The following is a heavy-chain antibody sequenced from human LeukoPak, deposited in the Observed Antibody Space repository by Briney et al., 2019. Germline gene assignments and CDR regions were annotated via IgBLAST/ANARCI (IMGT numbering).Heavy chain of an antibody. J-gene: IGHJ3*02. CDR3: AKSRRGHDAFDI. Sequence: GRSLRLSCAASGFTFDDYAMHWVRQAPGKGLEWVSGISRNSGSIGYADSVKGRFTISRDNAKNSLYLQMNSLRAEDTALYYYAKSRRGHDAFDIWGQGTMVTVSS. CDR1: GFTFDDYA. V-gene: IGHV3-9*01. CDR2: ISRNSGSI.